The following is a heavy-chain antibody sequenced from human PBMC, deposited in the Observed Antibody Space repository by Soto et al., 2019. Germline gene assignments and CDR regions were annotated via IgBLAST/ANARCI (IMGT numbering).Heavy chain of an antibody. D-gene: IGHD4-17*01. V-gene: IGHV1-24*01. J-gene: IGHJ4*02. CDR2: LDYEEGER. Sequence: ASVKVSCKVSGTSLSGLPMHWVRQAPGKGLEWMGSLDYEEGERSFAHRFQGRLTVTEDTSTDTAYMELSSLMSEDTAVYYCAAGVTTFNYWGQGTLVTVSS. CDR1: GTSLSGLP. CDR3: AAGVTTFNY.